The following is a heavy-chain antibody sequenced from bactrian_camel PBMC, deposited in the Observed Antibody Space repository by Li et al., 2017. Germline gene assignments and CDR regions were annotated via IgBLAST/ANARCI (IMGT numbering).Heavy chain of an antibody. CDR1: GYPSSGGC. Sequence: HVQLVESGGGSVQAGGSLTLSCSVSGYPSSGGCMAWFRQVPGKEREGVAEIGIDGSTSYRDSVKGRFTISRDDAKNTLYLQMNDLKPEDTAMYYCAAEPSSGGYCYAAIEVVGYNNWGQGTQVTVS. D-gene: IGHD2*01. CDR3: AAEPSSGGYCYAAIEVVGYNN. J-gene: IGHJ4*01. V-gene: IGHV3S55*01. CDR2: IGIDGST.